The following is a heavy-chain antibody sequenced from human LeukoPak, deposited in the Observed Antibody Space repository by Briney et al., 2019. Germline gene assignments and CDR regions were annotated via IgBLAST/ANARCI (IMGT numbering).Heavy chain of an antibody. D-gene: IGHD3-3*01. Sequence: SGTLSLTCAVSGGSISSGGYSWSWIRQPPGKGLEWIGYIYHSGSTYYNPSLKSRVTTSVDRSKNQFSLKLSSVTAADTAVYYCARGTIFGVVPDYWGQGTLVTVSS. CDR2: IYHSGST. CDR3: ARGTIFGVVPDY. V-gene: IGHV4-30-2*01. CDR1: GGSISSGGYS. J-gene: IGHJ4*02.